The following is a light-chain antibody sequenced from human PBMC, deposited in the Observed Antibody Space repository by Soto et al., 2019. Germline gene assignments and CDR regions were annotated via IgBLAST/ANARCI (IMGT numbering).Light chain of an antibody. Sequence: EIVMTQSPATLSVSPGERVTLSCRASQSVSSNLAWYQQKPGQAPRLLIYGASTRATGIPARFSGSGSATDFTLTISRLEPEDFALYYCQHYGRSPITFGQGTRLEI. CDR2: GAS. J-gene: IGKJ5*01. CDR3: QHYGRSPIT. V-gene: IGKV3-20*01. CDR1: QSVSSN.